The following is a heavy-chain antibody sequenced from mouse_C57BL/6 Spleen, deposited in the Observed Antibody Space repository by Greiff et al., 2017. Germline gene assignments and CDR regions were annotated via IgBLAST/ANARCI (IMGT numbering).Heavy chain of an antibody. J-gene: IGHJ2*01. CDR3: ARNDYDEGYYFDY. CDR2: INPSNGGT. V-gene: IGHV1-53*01. CDR1: GYTFTSYW. Sequence: QVQLQQPGTELVKPGASVKLSCKASGYTFTSYWMHWVKQRPGQGLEWIGNINPSNGGTNYNEKFKSKATLTVDKSSSTAYMQLSSLTSEDSAVXYCARNDYDEGYYFDYWGQGTTLTVSS. D-gene: IGHD2-4*01.